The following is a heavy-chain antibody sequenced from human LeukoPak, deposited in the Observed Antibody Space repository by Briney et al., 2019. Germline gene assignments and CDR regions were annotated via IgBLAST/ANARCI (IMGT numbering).Heavy chain of an antibody. Sequence: PSETLSFTCAVSGGSISSSNWWSWVRQPPGKGLEWIGEIYHSGSTNYNPSLKSRVTISVDKSKNQFSLKLSSVTAADTAVYYCARSPYNYCSSTSCLYYYYGMDVWGKGTTVTVSS. CDR2: IYHSGST. CDR3: ARSPYNYCSSTSCLYYYYGMDV. V-gene: IGHV4-4*02. D-gene: IGHD2-2*01. CDR1: GGSISSSNW. J-gene: IGHJ6*04.